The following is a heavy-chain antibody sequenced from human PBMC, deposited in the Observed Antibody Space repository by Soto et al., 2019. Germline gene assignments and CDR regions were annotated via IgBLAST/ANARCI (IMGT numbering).Heavy chain of an antibody. CDR1: GDTFNFYS. Sequence: QVQVVQSGAEVKRPGSSVKVSCKASGDTFNFYSINWVRQAPGVGLEWVGRVNPILSMSNYAQRFQGRVTMTADKSTSTAYIELRSLRSEDTAIYYCASSYGSGYRAFDYWGQGALVTVSS. J-gene: IGHJ4*02. CDR3: ASSYGSGYRAFDY. V-gene: IGHV1-69*02. D-gene: IGHD3-10*01. CDR2: VNPILSMS.